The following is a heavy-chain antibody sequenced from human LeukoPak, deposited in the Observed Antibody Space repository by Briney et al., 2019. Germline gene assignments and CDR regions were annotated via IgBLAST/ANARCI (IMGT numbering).Heavy chain of an antibody. Sequence: GGSLRLSCAASGFTFSSYSMNWVRQAPGKGLEWVSYISSSSSTIYYADSVKGRFTISRDNAKNSLYLQMNSLRGEDTAVYYCATPSGSYSFHLFDYWGQGTLVTVSS. V-gene: IGHV3-48*01. CDR3: ATPSGSYSFHLFDY. CDR1: GFTFSSYS. J-gene: IGHJ4*02. D-gene: IGHD1-26*01. CDR2: ISSSSSTI.